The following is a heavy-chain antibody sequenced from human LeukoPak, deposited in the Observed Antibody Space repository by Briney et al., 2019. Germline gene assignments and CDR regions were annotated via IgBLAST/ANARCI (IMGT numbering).Heavy chain of an antibody. CDR3: TTESTYYYDSSGYSFDY. J-gene: IGHJ4*02. V-gene: IGHV3-15*01. CDR1: GFTFSNAW. D-gene: IGHD3-22*01. Sequence: GESLRLSCAASGFTFSNAWMSWVRQAPGKGLEWVGRIKSKTDGGTTDYAAPVKGRFTISRDDSKNTLYLQMNSLKTEDTAVYYCTTESTYYYDSSGYSFDYWGQGTLVTVSS. CDR2: IKSKTDGGTT.